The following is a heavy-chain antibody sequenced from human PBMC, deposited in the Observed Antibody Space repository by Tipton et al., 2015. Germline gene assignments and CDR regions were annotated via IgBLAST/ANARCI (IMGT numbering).Heavy chain of an antibody. Sequence: LRLSCAVSAYSISSDYYWGWIRQPPGKGLEWIGSISHSGNTYYNPSLKSRVTISVDTSKTQFSLKVSSVTAADTAMYYCARARGRHGGLFDSWGQGTLVTVSS. CDR3: ARARGRHGGLFDS. J-gene: IGHJ4*02. V-gene: IGHV4-38-2*01. CDR1: AYSISSDYY. D-gene: IGHD4-23*01. CDR2: ISHSGNT.